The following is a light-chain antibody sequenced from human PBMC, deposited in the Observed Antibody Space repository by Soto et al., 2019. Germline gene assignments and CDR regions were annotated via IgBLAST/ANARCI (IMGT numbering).Light chain of an antibody. V-gene: IGKV3-20*01. CDR1: QSVSSSY. CDR2: GAS. Sequence: EIVFTQSPGTLSFSPGERATLSCRASQSVSSSYLAWYQQKPGQAPRLLIYGASSRATGIPDMFSGSGSGTDFTLTISRLEPEDFAVYYCQQYGSSPPTFGQGTKVDIK. CDR3: QQYGSSPPT. J-gene: IGKJ1*01.